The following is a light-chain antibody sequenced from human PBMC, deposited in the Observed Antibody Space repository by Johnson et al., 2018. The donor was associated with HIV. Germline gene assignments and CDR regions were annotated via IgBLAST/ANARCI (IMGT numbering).Light chain of an antibody. J-gene: IGLJ1*01. CDR2: DNN. V-gene: IGLV1-51*01. CDR1: TSNFENYY. CDR3: GTWDSSLSAV. Sequence: QLVLTQPPSVSAAPGQRVTISCSGSTSNFENYYVSWYQHLPGTAPKLLIYDNNKRPSGIPDRFSGSKSGTSATLGITGLQTGDEADYYCGTWDSSLSAVFGTGTKVTVL.